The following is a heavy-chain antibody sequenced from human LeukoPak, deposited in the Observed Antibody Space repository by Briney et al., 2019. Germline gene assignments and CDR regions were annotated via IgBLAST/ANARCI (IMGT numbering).Heavy chain of an antibody. CDR1: GFTFSSYE. Sequence: GGSLRLSCAASGFTFSSYEMNWVRQAPGKGLEWVSYISSSGRTIYYADSVKGRFTISRDNAKNSLYLQMNSLRAEDTAVYYCARGLALPDYWGQGTLVTVSS. D-gene: IGHD3-9*01. J-gene: IGHJ4*02. CDR2: ISSSGRTI. CDR3: ARGLALPDY. V-gene: IGHV3-48*03.